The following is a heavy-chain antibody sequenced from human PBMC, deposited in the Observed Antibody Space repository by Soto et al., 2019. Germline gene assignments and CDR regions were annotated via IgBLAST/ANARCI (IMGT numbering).Heavy chain of an antibody. J-gene: IGHJ4*02. Sequence: HGESLKISCKGSGYIFTNHWIGWVRQMPGKGLEWMGIIFPGDSDTRYSPSFEGQVIISADKSISTAYLQWRSLKASDTAIYYCARRDTAKLPSDHWGQGTLVTVSS. V-gene: IGHV5-51*01. D-gene: IGHD5-18*01. CDR1: GYIFTNHW. CDR3: ARRDTAKLPSDH. CDR2: IFPGDSDT.